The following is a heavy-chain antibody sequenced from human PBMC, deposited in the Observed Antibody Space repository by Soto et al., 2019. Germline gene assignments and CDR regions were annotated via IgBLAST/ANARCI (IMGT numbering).Heavy chain of an antibody. CDR3: ARWNYYYGSGSYYRADY. V-gene: IGHV1-18*01. D-gene: IGHD3-10*01. J-gene: IGHJ4*02. CDR1: GYTFTSYG. CDR2: ISAYNGNT. Sequence: QVRLVQSGAEVKKPGASVKVSCKASGYTFTSYGISWVRQAPGQGLEWMGWISAYNGNTNYAQKLQGRVTMTTDTSTSTAYMELRSLRSDDTAVYYCARWNYYYGSGSYYRADYWGQGTLVTVSS.